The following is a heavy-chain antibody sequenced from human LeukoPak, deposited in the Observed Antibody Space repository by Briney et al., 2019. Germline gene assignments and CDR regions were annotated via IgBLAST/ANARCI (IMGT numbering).Heavy chain of an antibody. CDR3: AREAYHDFWSGSWRSYYYMDV. CDR2: ISYDGSNK. D-gene: IGHD3-3*01. J-gene: IGHJ6*03. CDR1: GFTFSRYG. Sequence: GGSLRLSCAASGFTFSRYGMHWVRQAPGKGLEWVAVISYDGSNKYYADSVKGRFTISRDNSKNTLYLQMNSLRAEDTAVYYCAREAYHDFWSGSWRSYYYMDVWGKGTTVTISS. V-gene: IGHV3-30*03.